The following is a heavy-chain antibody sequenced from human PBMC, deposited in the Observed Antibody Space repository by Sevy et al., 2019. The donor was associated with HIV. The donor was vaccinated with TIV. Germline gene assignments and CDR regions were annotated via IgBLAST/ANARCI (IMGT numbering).Heavy chain of an antibody. J-gene: IGHJ6*02. CDR2: IRSKANSYAT. CDR3: TRQDIVVVPAAHYYYGMDV. CDR1: GFTFSGSA. Sequence: GGSLRLSCAASGFTFSGSAMHWVRQAPGKGLEWVGRIRSKANSYATAYAASVKGRCTISRDDSKNTAYLQMNSLKTEDTAVYYCTRQDIVVVPAAHYYYGMDVWGQGTTVTVSS. V-gene: IGHV3-73*01. D-gene: IGHD2-2*01.